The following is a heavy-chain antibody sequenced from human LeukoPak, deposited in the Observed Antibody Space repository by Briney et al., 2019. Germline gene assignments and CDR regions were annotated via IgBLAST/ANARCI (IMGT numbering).Heavy chain of an antibody. Sequence: PGGSLRLSCAASGFTLSSYAMSWVRQAPRNGLAWVSAITNSGGDTYHADSEKGRFTISRDNSKTTLYLQMNSLRVEDTAVYYCAKGSSASRPYYFDYWGQETLVTVSS. CDR2: ITNSGGDT. CDR3: AKGSSASRPYYFDY. D-gene: IGHD6-6*01. J-gene: IGHJ4*02. CDR1: GFTLSSYA. V-gene: IGHV3-23*01.